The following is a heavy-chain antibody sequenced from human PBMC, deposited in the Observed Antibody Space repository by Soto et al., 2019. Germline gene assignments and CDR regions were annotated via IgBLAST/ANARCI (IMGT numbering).Heavy chain of an antibody. CDR1: GGSIRGYY. CDR2: IYYSGST. J-gene: IGHJ4*02. Sequence: SETLSLTCTVSGGSIRGYYCSWFRQPPGKGLEWIGYIYYSGSTNYNPSLKSRVTISVDTSKNQFSLKLSSVTAADTAVYYCARRYGTTFDYWGQGTLVTVS. D-gene: IGHD1-1*01. CDR3: ARRYGTTFDY. V-gene: IGHV4-59*01.